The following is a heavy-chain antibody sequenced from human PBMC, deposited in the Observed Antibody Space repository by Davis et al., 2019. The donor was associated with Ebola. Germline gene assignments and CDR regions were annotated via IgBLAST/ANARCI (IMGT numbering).Heavy chain of an antibody. CDR3: ASLRRTITGMDDAFDI. V-gene: IGHV5-51*01. Sequence: GGSLRLSCKGSGYSFDNYYIGWVRQMPGKGLEWMGIIYPGDSDTRYSPSFLGQVIFSADKSISTAYLQWSSLKASDTAMYYCASLRRTITGMDDAFDIWGQGTMVTVSS. CDR1: GYSFDNYY. D-gene: IGHD1-1*01. J-gene: IGHJ3*02. CDR2: IYPGDSDT.